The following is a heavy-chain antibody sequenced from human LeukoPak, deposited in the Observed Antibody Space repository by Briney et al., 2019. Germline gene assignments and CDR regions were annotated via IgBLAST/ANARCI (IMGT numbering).Heavy chain of an antibody. CDR2: ISSSSTYI. J-gene: IGHJ6*02. Sequence: GGSLKLSCAASGFPFSTYSMNWVRQAPGKGLEWVSSISSSSTYIYYADSVRGRFTVSRDNAKNSLYLQMNSLRAEDTAVYYCARANYDFWSGMDVWGQGTTVTVSS. CDR3: ARANYDFWSGMDV. V-gene: IGHV3-21*01. D-gene: IGHD3-3*01. CDR1: GFPFSTYS.